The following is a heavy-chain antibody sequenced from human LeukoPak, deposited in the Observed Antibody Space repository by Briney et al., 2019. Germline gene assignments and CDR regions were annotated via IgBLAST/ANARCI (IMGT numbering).Heavy chain of an antibody. J-gene: IGHJ3*02. CDR2: ISYDGSNK. D-gene: IGHD1-26*01. Sequence: GGSLRLSCAASGFTFSSYAMHWVRQAPGKGLEWVAVISYDGSNKYYADSVKGRFTISRDNSKNTLYLQMNSLRAEDTAVCYCARAFMRSYHAFDIWGQGTMVTVSS. V-gene: IGHV3-30*04. CDR3: ARAFMRSYHAFDI. CDR1: GFTFSSYA.